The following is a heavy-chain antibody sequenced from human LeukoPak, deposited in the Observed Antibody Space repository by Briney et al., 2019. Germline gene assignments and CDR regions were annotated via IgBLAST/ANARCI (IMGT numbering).Heavy chain of an antibody. D-gene: IGHD3-10*01. CDR1: GFTLSSNY. CDR2: IYSGGST. V-gene: IGHV3-66*02. Sequence: GGSLRLSCAASGFTLSSNYMSWVRQAPGKGLEWVSVIYSGGSTYYSDSVKGRFTISRDNSKNTLYLQMNSLRAGDPAVYYCKSHYFWGQGTLVTVSS. J-gene: IGHJ4*02. CDR3: KSHYF.